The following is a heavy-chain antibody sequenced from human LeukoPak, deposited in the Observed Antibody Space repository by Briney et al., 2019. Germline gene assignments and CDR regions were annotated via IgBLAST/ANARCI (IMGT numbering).Heavy chain of an antibody. Sequence: ASVKVSCKASGYSFTHYGISWVRQAPGQGLEWMGWISPYNGNTNYAQKLQGRVTVTTDTSTTTAYMELRSLKSDDTAVYHCARGGAASGYDHWGQGTLVTVSS. CDR1: GYSFTHYG. D-gene: IGHD6-13*01. CDR3: ARGGAASGYDH. V-gene: IGHV1-18*01. J-gene: IGHJ5*02. CDR2: ISPYNGNT.